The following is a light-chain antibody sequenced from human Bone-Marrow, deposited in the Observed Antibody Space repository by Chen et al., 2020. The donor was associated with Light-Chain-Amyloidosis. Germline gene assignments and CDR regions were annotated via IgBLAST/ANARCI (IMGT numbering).Light chain of an antibody. J-gene: IGLJ2*01. Sequence: SYELTQPPSVSVSPGQTARITCSGDDLPTKYAYWYQQKPGQAPVMVIHRDTERPSGISERFSGYSSGTTATLTISGVQAEDEADYHCQSADSSGTYEVRFGGGTKLPVL. CDR2: RDT. CDR1: DLPTKY. V-gene: IGLV3-25*03. CDR3: QSADSSGTYEVR.